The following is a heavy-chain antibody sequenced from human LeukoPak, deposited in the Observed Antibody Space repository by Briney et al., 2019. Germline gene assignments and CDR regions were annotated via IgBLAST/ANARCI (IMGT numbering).Heavy chain of an antibody. CDR3: AREFFRRARVPIAAALYYYYYFMDV. J-gene: IGHJ6*03. Sequence: PGRSLRLSCAASGFTFSSYGMHWVRQAPGKGLEWVAVIWYDGSNKYYADSVKGRFTISRDNSKNTLYPQMNSLRAEDTAVYYCAREFFRRARVPIAAALYYYYYFMDVWGKGTTVTVSS. CDR2: IWYDGSNK. CDR1: GFTFSSYG. D-gene: IGHD6-13*01. V-gene: IGHV3-33*01.